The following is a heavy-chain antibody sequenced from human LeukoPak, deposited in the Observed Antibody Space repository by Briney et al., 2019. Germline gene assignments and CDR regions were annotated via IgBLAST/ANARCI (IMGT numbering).Heavy chain of an antibody. D-gene: IGHD3-22*01. J-gene: IGHJ3*02. Sequence: SVKVSCKASGYTFTSYAISWVRQAPGHGLEWMGGIIPIFGTANYAQKFQGRGTITADESTSTAYMELSSLRSEDPAVYYCATENPKYYYDSSGLSDAFDIWGQGTMVTVSS. V-gene: IGHV1-69*13. CDR1: GYTFTSYA. CDR2: IIPIFGTA. CDR3: ATENPKYYYDSSGLSDAFDI.